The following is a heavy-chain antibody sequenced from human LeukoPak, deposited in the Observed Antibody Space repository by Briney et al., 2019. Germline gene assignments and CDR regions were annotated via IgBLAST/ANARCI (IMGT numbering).Heavy chain of an antibody. V-gene: IGHV4-59*01. CDR2: IYYSGST. CDR1: GGSISSDY. Sequence: SETLSLTCTVSGGSISSDYWNWIRQPPGKGLEWIGYIYYSGSTYYNPSLESRITISLDTSKNQFSLKLSSVTAADTAVYYCAKLGVVGATSSFDYWGQGTLVTVSS. J-gene: IGHJ4*02. D-gene: IGHD1-26*01. CDR3: AKLGVVGATSSFDY.